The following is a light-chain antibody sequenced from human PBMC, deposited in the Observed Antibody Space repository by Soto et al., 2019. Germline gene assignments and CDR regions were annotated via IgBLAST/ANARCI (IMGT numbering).Light chain of an antibody. V-gene: IGKV4-1*01. J-gene: IGKJ1*01. CDR1: QSGLYSSNNENY. Sequence: DIGMAQAPGSLAVSLGELATINCKSSQSGLYSSNNENYLAWYQQKQGQPPKXXIYWASTRKSGVPDRFSGSGSGTDFNLTISSLHAEDVAVYYCQQYYSTPPLFGQGTKVDIK. CDR3: QQYYSTPPL. CDR2: WAS.